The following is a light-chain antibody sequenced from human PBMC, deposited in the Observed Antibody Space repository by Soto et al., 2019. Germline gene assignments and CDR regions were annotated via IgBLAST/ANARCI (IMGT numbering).Light chain of an antibody. CDR1: QDISDY. V-gene: IGKV1-33*01. Sequence: DIQMTQSPSFLSASVGDRVTITCQASQDISDYLNWYQQKPGQAPKLLIHDAMHLETGVPSRFSGSGSGATFIFTFSSLQPEDIASYYCQQFVNLPFSFGPGTTVDLK. CDR3: QQFVNLPFS. J-gene: IGKJ3*01. CDR2: DAM.